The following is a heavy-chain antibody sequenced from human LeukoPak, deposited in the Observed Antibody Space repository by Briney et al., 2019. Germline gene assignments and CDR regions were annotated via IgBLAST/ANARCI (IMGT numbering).Heavy chain of an antibody. V-gene: IGHV1-2*02. D-gene: IGHD2/OR15-2a*01. Sequence: ASVKVSCKASGYSFTAYYIHWVRQAPGQGPEWMGWINPDTGDTKYAQKFQGRVTMTRDTSITTAFMDLSRLTSDDTAVYYCARDVISGPLFWFDPWGQGTLVTVSS. J-gene: IGHJ5*02. CDR1: GYSFTAYY. CDR2: INPDTGDT. CDR3: ARDVISGPLFWFDP.